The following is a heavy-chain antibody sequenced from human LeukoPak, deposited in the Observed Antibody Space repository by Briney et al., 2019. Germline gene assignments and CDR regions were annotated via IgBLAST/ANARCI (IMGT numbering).Heavy chain of an antibody. Sequence: GASVKVSCKASGYTFTSNGISWVRQAPGQGLEWMGWISAYNGNTNYAQKLQGRVTMTTDTSTSTAYMELRSLRSDDTAVYYCGRNVGGTRGAPFDYWGQGTLVTVSS. V-gene: IGHV1-18*04. J-gene: IGHJ4*02. CDR1: GYTFTSNG. D-gene: IGHD1-26*01. CDR2: ISAYNGNT. CDR3: GRNVGGTRGAPFDY.